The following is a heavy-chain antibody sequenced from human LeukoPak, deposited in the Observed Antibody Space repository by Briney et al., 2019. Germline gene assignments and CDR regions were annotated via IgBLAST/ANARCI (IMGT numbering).Heavy chain of an antibody. J-gene: IGHJ6*02. Sequence: GGSLRLSCAASGFTFSSYWMSWVRQAPGKGLEWVANIKQDESEKYYVDSVKGRFTISRDNAKNSLYLQMNSLRAEDTAVYYCARGVRSYYDILTGYCSPGGMDVWGQGTTVTVSS. CDR1: GFTFSSYW. CDR2: IKQDESEK. CDR3: ARGVRSYYDILTGYCSPGGMDV. V-gene: IGHV3-7*01. D-gene: IGHD3-9*01.